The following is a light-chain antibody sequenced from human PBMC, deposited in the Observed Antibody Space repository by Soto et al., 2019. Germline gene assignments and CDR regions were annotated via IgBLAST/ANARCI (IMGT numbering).Light chain of an antibody. CDR3: QQYDSNSQT. Sequence: DIQMTQSPSTLSASVGDRVTITCRASQSISNWLAWYQQKPGKAPKLLLYDASILASGVPSRFSGSGSGREFTLTISSLQPDDFAIYYCQQYDSNSQTFGLGTKVDIK. CDR2: DAS. V-gene: IGKV1-5*01. J-gene: IGKJ1*01. CDR1: QSISNW.